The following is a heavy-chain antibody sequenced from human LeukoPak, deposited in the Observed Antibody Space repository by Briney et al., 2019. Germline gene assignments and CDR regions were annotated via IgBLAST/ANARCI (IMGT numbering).Heavy chain of an antibody. J-gene: IGHJ4*02. CDR2: ISAYNGNT. CDR1: GYTFTSYG. CDR3: ARSRAVAGTSYFDY. Sequence: GASVKVSCKASGYTFTSYGISWVRQAPGHGLEWMGWISAYNGNTNYAQKLQGRVTMTTDTSTGTAYMELRSLRSDDTAVYYCARSRAVAGTSYFDYWGQGTLVTVSS. D-gene: IGHD6-19*01. V-gene: IGHV1-18*01.